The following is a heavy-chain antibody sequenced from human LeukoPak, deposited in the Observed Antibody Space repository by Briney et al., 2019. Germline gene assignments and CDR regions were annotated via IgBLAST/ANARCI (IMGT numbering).Heavy chain of an antibody. Sequence: PGGSLRLSCAASGFTFSSYAMSWVRQAPGKGLEWVSAISGSGGSTYYADSVKGRFTISRDNSKNTLYLQMNSLRAEDTAVHYCAKGYRTSIAARVLHRTVPYYFDYWGQGTLVTVSS. CDR1: GFTFSSYA. CDR2: ISGSGGST. D-gene: IGHD6-6*01. J-gene: IGHJ4*02. V-gene: IGHV3-23*01. CDR3: AKGYRTSIAARVLHRTVPYYFDY.